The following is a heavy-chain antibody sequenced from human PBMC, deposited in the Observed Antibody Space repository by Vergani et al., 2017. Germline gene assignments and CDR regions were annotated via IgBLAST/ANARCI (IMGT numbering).Heavy chain of an antibody. D-gene: IGHD2-21*02. CDR2: ISSSSSYI. V-gene: IGHV3-21*01. Sequence: EVQLVESGGGLVKPGGSLRLSCAASGFTFSSYSMNWVRQAPGKGLEWVSSISSSSSYIYYADSVKGRFTISRDNAKNSLYLQMNSLRAEDTAVYYCAREKRGAVTANTWGLRKVHMDVWGKGTTVTVSS. CDR3: AREKRGAVTANTWGLRKVHMDV. J-gene: IGHJ6*04. CDR1: GFTFSSYS.